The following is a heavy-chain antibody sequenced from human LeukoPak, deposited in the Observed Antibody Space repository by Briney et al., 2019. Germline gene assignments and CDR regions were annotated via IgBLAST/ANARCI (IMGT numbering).Heavy chain of an antibody. CDR2: ISGSGGST. CDR1: GFTFSSYG. D-gene: IGHD1-26*01. Sequence: GGSLRLSCAASGFTFSSYGMNWVRQAPGKGLEWVSGISGSGGSTYYADSVKGRFTISRDNSKNTLYLQINSLRAEDTAVYYCAKDGHWELINWFDPWGQGTLVTVSS. CDR3: AKDGHWELINWFDP. J-gene: IGHJ5*02. V-gene: IGHV3-23*01.